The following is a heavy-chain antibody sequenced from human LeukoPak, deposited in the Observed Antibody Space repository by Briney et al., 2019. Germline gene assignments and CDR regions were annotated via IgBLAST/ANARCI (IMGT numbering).Heavy chain of an antibody. J-gene: IGHJ4*02. CDR2: IYYSGST. D-gene: IGHD6-13*01. V-gene: IGHV4-39*07. CDR3: AKEPARTDSWYVFDS. Sequence: PSETLSLTCTVSGGSISSSSYYWGWIRQPPGKGLEWIGSIYYSGSTYYNPSLKSRVTMSVDTSKNQFSLKLRSVTAADTAVYYCAKEPARTDSWYVFDSWGQGTLVTVSS. CDR1: GGSISSSSYY.